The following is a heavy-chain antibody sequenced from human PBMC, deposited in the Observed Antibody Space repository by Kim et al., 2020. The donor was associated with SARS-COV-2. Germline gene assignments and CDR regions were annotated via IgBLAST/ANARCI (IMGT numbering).Heavy chain of an antibody. CDR1: GGSFSGYY. CDR3: ARAHPWTERGLVGLCRWFDP. CDR2: INHSGST. J-gene: IGHJ5*02. Sequence: SETLSLTCAVYGGSFSGYYWSWIRQPPGKGLEWIGEINHSGSTNYNPSLKSRVTISVDTSKNQFSLKLSSVTAADTAVYYCARAHPWTERGLVGLCRWFDPWGQGTLVTVSS. V-gene: IGHV4-34*01. D-gene: IGHD1-1*01.